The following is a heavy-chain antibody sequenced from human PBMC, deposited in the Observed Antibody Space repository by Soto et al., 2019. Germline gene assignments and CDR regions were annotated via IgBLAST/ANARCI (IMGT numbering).Heavy chain of an antibody. V-gene: IGHV1-69*02. CDR1: GGTFSSYT. J-gene: IGHJ4*02. D-gene: IGHD3-3*01. Sequence: SVKVSCKASGGTFSSYTISWVRQATGQGLEWMGRIIPILGIANYAQKFQGRVTITADKSTSTAYMELSSLRSEDTAVYYCAMRHSDNVLRFSEATDYWGQGTLVTVSS. CDR3: AMRHSDNVLRFSEATDY. CDR2: IIPILGIA.